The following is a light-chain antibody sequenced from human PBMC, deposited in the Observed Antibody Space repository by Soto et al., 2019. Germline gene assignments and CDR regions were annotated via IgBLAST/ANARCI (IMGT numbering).Light chain of an antibody. CDR1: SGHSSYA. CDR3: QTWGTGV. J-gene: IGLJ3*02. CDR2: LNSDGSH. V-gene: IGLV4-69*01. Sequence: QLVLTQSPSASASLGASVKLTCTLSSGHSSYAIAWHQQQPEKGPRYLMKLNSDGSHSNGDGIPDRFSGSSSGAERYLTISSLQSEDEADYYCQTWGTGVFGGGTKVTVL.